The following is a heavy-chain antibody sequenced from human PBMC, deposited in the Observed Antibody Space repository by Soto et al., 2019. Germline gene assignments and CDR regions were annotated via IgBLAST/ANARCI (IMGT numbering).Heavy chain of an antibody. V-gene: IGHV3-23*01. J-gene: IGHJ4*02. Sequence: GGSLRLSCAASGFTFSSYAMSWVRQAPGKGLEWVSAISGSGGSTYYADSVKGRFTISRDNSKNTLYLQMNSLRAEDTAVYYCATSTGGAVGLFGYFDYWGQGTLVTVSS. CDR1: GFTFSSYA. CDR3: ATSTGGAVGLFGYFDY. D-gene: IGHD3-3*01. CDR2: ISGSGGST.